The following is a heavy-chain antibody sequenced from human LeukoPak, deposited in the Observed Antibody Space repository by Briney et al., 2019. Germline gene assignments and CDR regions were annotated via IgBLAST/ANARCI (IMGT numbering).Heavy chain of an antibody. J-gene: IGHJ3*02. V-gene: IGHV4-39*01. CDR3: ARRKYYYDSSGYGDAFDI. CDR2: IYYSGST. Sequence: SETLSLTCTVSGGSISSSSYYWGWIRQPPGKGLEWIGRIYYSGSTYYNPSLKSRVTISVDPSKHHFSLKLSSVPAADTAVYYCARRKYYYDSSGYGDAFDIWGQGTMVTVSS. D-gene: IGHD3-22*01. CDR1: GGSISSSSYY.